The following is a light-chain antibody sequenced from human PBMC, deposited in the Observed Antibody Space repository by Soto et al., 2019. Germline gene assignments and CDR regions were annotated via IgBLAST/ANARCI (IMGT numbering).Light chain of an antibody. CDR1: SGHSSYI. CDR2: LEGSGSY. Sequence: QSVLTQSSSASASLGSSVKLTCTLSSGHSSYIIAWHQQQPGKAPRYLMKLEGSGSYNTGSEVPDRFSGSSSGADRYLTISNLQFEDEADYYCETWVSNTYVFGTGTKLTVL. CDR3: ETWVSNTYV. J-gene: IGLJ1*01. V-gene: IGLV4-60*02.